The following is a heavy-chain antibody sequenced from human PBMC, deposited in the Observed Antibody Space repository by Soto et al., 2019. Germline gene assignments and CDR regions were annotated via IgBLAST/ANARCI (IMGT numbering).Heavy chain of an antibody. D-gene: IGHD1-26*01. CDR2: INGDGSTI. V-gene: IGHV3-74*01. CDR1: GFSFSSSW. CDR3: SRAGYYRFDF. Sequence: EVQLVESGGDLVQPGGSLRLSCAAAGFSFSSSWVHWVRQAPGEGLMWVSRINGDGSTINYADSVKGRFTTSRDNAKNTLYLQMNSMRVEDTAFYYCSRAGYYRFDFWGQGTLVTVSS. J-gene: IGHJ4*02.